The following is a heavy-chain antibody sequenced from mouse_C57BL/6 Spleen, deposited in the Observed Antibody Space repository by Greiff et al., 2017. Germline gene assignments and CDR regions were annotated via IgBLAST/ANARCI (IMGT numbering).Heavy chain of an antibody. Sequence: VKLQESGSELARPGASVKMSCKASGYTFTSYTMHWVKQRPGQGLEWIGYINPSSGYTKYNQKFKDKATLTADKSSSTAYMQLSSLTSEDSAVYYCARASSNYVGFAYWGQGTLVTVSA. J-gene: IGHJ3*01. V-gene: IGHV1-4*01. CDR1: GYTFTSYT. D-gene: IGHD2-5*01. CDR2: INPSSGYT. CDR3: ARASSNYVGFAY.